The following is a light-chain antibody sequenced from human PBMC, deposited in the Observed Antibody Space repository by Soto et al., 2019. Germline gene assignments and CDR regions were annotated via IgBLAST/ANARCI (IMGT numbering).Light chain of an antibody. J-gene: IGKJ3*01. CDR3: QQAGSFPLT. CDR2: ATS. V-gene: IGKV1-12*01. Sequence: DIQLTQSPSSVSASVGDRITITCRASQGVSNWLAWYQQKPGRAPNLLIYATSSLHSGVPSRFSGSGSGTYFTLTISSLQAEDFATYYCQQAGSFPLTFGPGTKLYIK. CDR1: QGVSNW.